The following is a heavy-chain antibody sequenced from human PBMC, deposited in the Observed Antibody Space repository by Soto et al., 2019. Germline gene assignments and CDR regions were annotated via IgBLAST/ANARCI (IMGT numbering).Heavy chain of an antibody. J-gene: IGHJ5*02. V-gene: IGHV2-5*02. CDR3: P. Sequence: QITLKESGPPLVKPTQTLTLTCTFSGFSLSTSGVGVGWIRQPPGKALEWLALIYWDDDKRYSPSLKSRLTTTKDTSKNQCHRVHQKPMPGSFPPQPSPWG. D-gene: IGHD1-1*01. CDR2: IYWDDDK. CDR1: GFSLSTSGVG.